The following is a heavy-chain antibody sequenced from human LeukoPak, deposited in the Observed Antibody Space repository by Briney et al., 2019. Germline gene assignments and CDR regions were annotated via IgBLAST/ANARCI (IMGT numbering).Heavy chain of an antibody. J-gene: IGHJ4*02. V-gene: IGHV3-21*01. Sequence: GGSLRLSCAASGFTFSSYSMNRVRQAPGKGLEWVSSISSSSSYIYYADSVKGRFTISRDNAKNSLYLQMNSQRAEDTAVYYCARDTLYDYGDYLPFDYWGQGTLVTVSS. CDR1: GFTFSSYS. D-gene: IGHD4-17*01. CDR3: ARDTLYDYGDYLPFDY. CDR2: ISSSSSYI.